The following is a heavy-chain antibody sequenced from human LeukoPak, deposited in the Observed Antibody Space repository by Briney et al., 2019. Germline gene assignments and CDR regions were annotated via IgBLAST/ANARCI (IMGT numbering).Heavy chain of an antibody. V-gene: IGHV4-59*01. CDR3: ARSVGPYGMDV. CDR2: IYYSGST. CDR1: GGSISSYY. J-gene: IGHJ6*02. Sequence: SETLPLTCTVSGGSISSYYWSWIRQPPGKGLEWIGYIYYSGSTNYNPSLKSRVTISVDTSKNQFSLKLSSVTAADTAVYYCARSVGPYGMDVWGQGTTVTVSS. D-gene: IGHD4-23*01.